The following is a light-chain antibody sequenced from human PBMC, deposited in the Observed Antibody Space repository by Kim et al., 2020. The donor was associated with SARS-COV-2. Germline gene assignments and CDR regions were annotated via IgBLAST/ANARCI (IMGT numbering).Light chain of an antibody. Sequence: DIVMTQSPDSLTVSLGARATINCMSSQSVLYNSNNKNYLAWYRQKPGQPPNLLISWASNRESGVPDRFSGSGSGTDFTLTISSLQAEDVAVYYCQQYYSSPLTFGGGTKVEIK. CDR2: WAS. CDR1: QSVLYNSNNKNY. J-gene: IGKJ4*01. V-gene: IGKV4-1*01. CDR3: QQYYSSPLT.